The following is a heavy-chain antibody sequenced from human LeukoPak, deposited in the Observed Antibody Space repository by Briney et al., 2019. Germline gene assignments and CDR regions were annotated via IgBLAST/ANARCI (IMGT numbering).Heavy chain of an antibody. CDR3: TRRLSNGATLNYFDY. Sequence: MASETLSLTCTVSGGSISSYYWSWIRQTPGKGLEWIGNIFDSGDTNYNPSLQCRVTISVDTSKKQFSLKLRSVTAADTAVYYCTRRLSNGATLNYFDYWGQGTLVTVSS. CDR1: GGSISSYY. D-gene: IGHD4/OR15-4a*01. V-gene: IGHV4-59*08. CDR2: IFDSGDT. J-gene: IGHJ4*02.